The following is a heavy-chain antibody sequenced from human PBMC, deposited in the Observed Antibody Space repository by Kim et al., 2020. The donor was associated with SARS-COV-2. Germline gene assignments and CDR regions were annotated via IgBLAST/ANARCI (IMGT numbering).Heavy chain of an antibody. CDR1: GFTFRSYA. V-gene: IGHV3-23*01. J-gene: IGHJ4*02. D-gene: IGHD6-19*01. Sequence: GGSLRLSCEASGFTFRSYAMNWVRQAPGKSLEWVSTISDGGSGTHYADSVKGRFTISRDNSKNTLFLQMNSLRAEDTAVYYCAIRSTSGWDYFHYWGQGTLVAVSS. CDR2: ISDGGSGT. CDR3: AIRSTSGWDYFHY.